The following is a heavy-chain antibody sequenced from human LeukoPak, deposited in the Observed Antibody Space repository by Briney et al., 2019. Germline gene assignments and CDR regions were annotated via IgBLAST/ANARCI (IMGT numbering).Heavy chain of an antibody. Sequence: PGGSLRLSCAASGFIFSGHYMNWVRQAPGKGLEWVSSISSSSSYIYYADSVKGRFTISRDNAKNSLYLQMNSLRAEDTAVYCARGPRASGYDFDYWGQGTLVTVSS. J-gene: IGHJ4*02. CDR3: ARGPRASGYDFDY. D-gene: IGHD5-12*01. CDR1: GFIFSGHY. CDR2: ISSSSSYI. V-gene: IGHV3-21*01.